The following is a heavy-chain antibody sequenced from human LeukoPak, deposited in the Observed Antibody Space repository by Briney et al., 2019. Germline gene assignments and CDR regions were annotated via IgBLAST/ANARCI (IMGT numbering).Heavy chain of an antibody. CDR3: AKDAGYSGYDTDEGIFDY. CDR2: ISCSGGST. J-gene: IGHJ4*02. CDR1: GFTFSSYA. V-gene: IGHV3-23*01. D-gene: IGHD5-12*01. Sequence: GGSLRLSCAASGFTFSSYAMSWVRQAPGKGLEWVSAISCSGGSTYYADSVKGRFTISRDNSKNTLYLQMNSLRAEDTAVYYCAKDAGYSGYDTDEGIFDYWGQGTLVTVSS.